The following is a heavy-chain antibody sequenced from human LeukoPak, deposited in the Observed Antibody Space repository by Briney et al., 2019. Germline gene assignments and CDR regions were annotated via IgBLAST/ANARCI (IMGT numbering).Heavy chain of an antibody. Sequence: GGSLRLSCAASGFTFDDYAMHWVRQAPGKGLEWVSGISWNSGSIGYADSVKGRFTISRDNAKNSLYLQMNSLRAEDTAVYYCARDHAYYDILTGYYIGPDYWSQGTLVTVSS. V-gene: IGHV3-9*01. CDR3: ARDHAYYDILTGYYIGPDY. J-gene: IGHJ4*02. CDR1: GFTFDDYA. D-gene: IGHD3-9*01. CDR2: ISWNSGSI.